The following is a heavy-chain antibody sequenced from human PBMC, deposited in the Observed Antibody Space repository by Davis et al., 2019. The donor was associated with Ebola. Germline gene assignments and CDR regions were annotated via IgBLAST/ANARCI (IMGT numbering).Heavy chain of an antibody. Sequence: GESLKISCAASGFTFSSYSMNWVRQAPGKGLEWVSSISSSSSYIYYADSVKGRFTISRDNAKNSLYLQMNSLRAEDTAVYYCARDLGDWDIVVVPAAYYWGQGTLVTVSS. V-gene: IGHV3-21*01. CDR3: ARDLGDWDIVVVPAAYY. D-gene: IGHD2-2*01. J-gene: IGHJ4*02. CDR1: GFTFSSYS. CDR2: ISSSSSYI.